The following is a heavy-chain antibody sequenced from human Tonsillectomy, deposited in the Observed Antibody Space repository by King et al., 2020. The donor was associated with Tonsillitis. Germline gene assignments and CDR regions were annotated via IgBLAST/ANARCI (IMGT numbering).Heavy chain of an antibody. CDR3: ARDCRANGGLDY. V-gene: IGHV3-48*03. Sequence: VQLVESGGGLVQPGGSLRLSCAASGFTFSNFEMNWVRQAPGKGLEWVSYISPRSSNIFYADSVKGRFTVSRDNAKNSLYLQLNSLSADDTAVYYCARDCRANGGLDYWGQGTLVTVSS. CDR1: GFTFSNFE. CDR2: ISPRSSNI. D-gene: IGHD7-27*01. J-gene: IGHJ4*02.